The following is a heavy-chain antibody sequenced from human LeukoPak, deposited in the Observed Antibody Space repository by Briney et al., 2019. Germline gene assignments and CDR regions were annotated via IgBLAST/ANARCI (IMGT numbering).Heavy chain of an antibody. D-gene: IGHD3-10*01. CDR1: GFTFSSYG. J-gene: IGHJ4*02. CDR3: ARGWFGEPMGDY. CDR2: IWYDGSNK. Sequence: GGSLRLSCAASGFTFSSYGMHWVRQAPGKGLEWVAVIWYDGSNKYYADSVKGRFTISRDNSKNTLYLQMNSLRAEGTAVYYCARGWFGEPMGDYWGQGTLVTVSS. V-gene: IGHV3-33*01.